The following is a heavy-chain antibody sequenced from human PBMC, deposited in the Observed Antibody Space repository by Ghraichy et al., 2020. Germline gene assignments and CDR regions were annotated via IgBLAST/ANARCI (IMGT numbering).Heavy chain of an antibody. V-gene: IGHV3-48*02. Sequence: LTLTCAASAFTFSSYSMNWVRQAPGNGLEWVSYITSSSSTIYYADSVKGRFTISRDNAKNSLYLQMHSLRDEDTAVYYCARSCDSCYFRSDYWGQGTLVTVSS. CDR3: ARSCDSCYFRSDY. J-gene: IGHJ4*02. CDR1: AFTFSSYS. CDR2: ITSSSSTI. D-gene: IGHD2-21*01.